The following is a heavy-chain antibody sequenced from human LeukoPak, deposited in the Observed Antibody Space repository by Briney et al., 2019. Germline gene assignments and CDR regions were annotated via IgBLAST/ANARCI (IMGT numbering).Heavy chain of an antibody. D-gene: IGHD3-22*01. V-gene: IGHV3-21*01. CDR2: ISSSSSYM. CDR1: GFTFRNYW. CDR3: ARDLDSSGYTDY. J-gene: IGHJ4*02. Sequence: GGSLRLSCAGSGFTFRNYWMNWVRQVPGKGLEWVSFISSSSSYMYYADSVKGRFIISRDNAKNSLYLQMNSLRVEDTAVYYCARDLDSSGYTDYWGQGTLVTVSS.